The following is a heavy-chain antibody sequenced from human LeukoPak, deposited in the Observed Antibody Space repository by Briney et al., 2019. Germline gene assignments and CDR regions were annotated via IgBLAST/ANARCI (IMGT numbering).Heavy chain of an antibody. D-gene: IGHD2/OR15-2a*01. Sequence: PGGSLRLSCAASGFTFSSYAMSWARQAPGKGLEWVSVIYSGGNTYYADSVKGRFTISRDKTKNTLYLQMNSLRAEDTAVYYCARDFSFDYWGQGTLVTVSS. V-gene: IGHV3-66*01. J-gene: IGHJ4*02. CDR1: GFTFSSYA. CDR2: IYSGGNT. CDR3: ARDFSFDY.